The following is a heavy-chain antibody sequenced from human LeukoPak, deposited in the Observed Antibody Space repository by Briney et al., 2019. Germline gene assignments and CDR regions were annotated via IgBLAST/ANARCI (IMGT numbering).Heavy chain of an antibody. CDR3: ARDRAYDFWSGYYKEFDY. J-gene: IGHJ4*02. Sequence: GASVKVSCKASGYTFTGYYMHWVRQAPGQGLEWMGRINPNSGGTNYAQKFQGRVTMTRDTSISTAYMELSRLRSDDTAVYYCARDRAYDFWSGYYKEFDYWGQGTLVTVSS. D-gene: IGHD3-3*01. V-gene: IGHV1-2*06. CDR2: INPNSGGT. CDR1: GYTFTGYY.